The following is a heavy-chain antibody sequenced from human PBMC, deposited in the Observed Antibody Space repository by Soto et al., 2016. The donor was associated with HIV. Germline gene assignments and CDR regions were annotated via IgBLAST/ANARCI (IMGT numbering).Heavy chain of an antibody. CDR3: SVGLKSTTSHPGR. J-gene: IGHJ4*02. Sequence: QVQLVQSGSEVKKPGSSVKVSCKASGGTFSDYAFSWVRQAPGQGLEWMGGIIPLLSITYNAQKFQGRVTITADKSTTTSHMELTGLTSEDTAFYFCSVGLKSTTSHPGRWGQGTLVTVSS. D-gene: IGHD1-1*01. CDR1: GGTFSDYA. V-gene: IGHV1-69*10. CDR2: IIPLLSIT.